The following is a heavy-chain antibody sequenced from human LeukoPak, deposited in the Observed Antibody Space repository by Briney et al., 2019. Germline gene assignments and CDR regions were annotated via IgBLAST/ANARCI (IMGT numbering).Heavy chain of an antibody. CDR3: TRGGATSSWYWFF. J-gene: IGHJ4*02. D-gene: IGHD6-13*01. CDR2: INKDGSEQ. CDR1: GFTFSSHW. V-gene: IGHV3-7*01. Sequence: GGSLRLSCAAPGFTFSSHWMTWVRQAPGKGPGWVASINKDGSEQYYVDSVKGRFTISRDNAKNSLSLQVSSLRAEDTAVYYCTRGGATSSWYWFFWGQGTLVTVSS.